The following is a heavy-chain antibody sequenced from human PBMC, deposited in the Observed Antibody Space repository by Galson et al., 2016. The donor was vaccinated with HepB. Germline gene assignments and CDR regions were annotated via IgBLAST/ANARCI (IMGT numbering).Heavy chain of an antibody. CDR1: GGTFNNYA. CDR3: SRGGVDFWSGPYTDQGVY. CDR2: IIPILDIT. Sequence: SVKVSCKGSGGTFNNYAVSWVRQAPGQGLEWMGGIIPILDITNYAQKFQGRVTITADKSTSTAYMELSSLRSEDTAVYYCSRGGVDFWSGPYTDQGVYWGQGTLVTVSS. D-gene: IGHD3-3*01. J-gene: IGHJ4*02. V-gene: IGHV1-69*10.